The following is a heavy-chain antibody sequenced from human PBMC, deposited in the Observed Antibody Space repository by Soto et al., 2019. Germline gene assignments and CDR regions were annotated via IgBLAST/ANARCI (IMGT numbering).Heavy chain of an antibody. V-gene: IGHV1-69*01. CDR1: GGTCSDFT. CDR3: ARNGTQTGYSYGMDV. J-gene: IGHJ6*02. CDR2: VIPIFDTA. Sequence: QVPLVQSGAELRKPGSSVKVSCKASGGTCSDFTINWLRQAPGQRLEWMVGVIPIFDTANYAEKFQGRVTITADESTSTSFMEVSSLRSEDTAVYYCARNGTQTGYSYGMDVWGQGTMVTVSS. D-gene: IGHD1-1*01.